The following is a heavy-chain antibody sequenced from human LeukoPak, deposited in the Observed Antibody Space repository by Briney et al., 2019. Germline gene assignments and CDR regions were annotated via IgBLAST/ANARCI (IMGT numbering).Heavy chain of an antibody. CDR2: ISSSGSTI. D-gene: IGHD6-19*01. Sequence: PGGSLRLSCAASGFTFSSYEMNWVRQAPGKGLEWVSYISSSGSTIYYADSVKGRFTISRDNAKNSLYLQMNSLRAGDTAVYYCARGSGWGYYYMDVWGKGTTVTISS. CDR1: GFTFSSYE. V-gene: IGHV3-48*03. J-gene: IGHJ6*03. CDR3: ARGSGWGYYYMDV.